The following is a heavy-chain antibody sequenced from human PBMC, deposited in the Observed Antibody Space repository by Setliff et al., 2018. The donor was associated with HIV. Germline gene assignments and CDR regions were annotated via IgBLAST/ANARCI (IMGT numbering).Heavy chain of an antibody. V-gene: IGHV3-23*01. CDR3: AKEQYSGYDLNAFDI. CDR2: ISGSGGST. CDR1: GLTFSSYAMSWSRYA. J-gene: IGHJ3*02. D-gene: IGHD5-12*01. Sequence: GGSLRLSCAASGLTFSSYAMSWSRYAMRWVRQAPGKGLEWVSAISGSGGSTYYADSVKGRFTISRDNSKSTLYLQMNSLRAEDTAIYYCAKEQYSGYDLNAFDIWGQGTMVTVSS.